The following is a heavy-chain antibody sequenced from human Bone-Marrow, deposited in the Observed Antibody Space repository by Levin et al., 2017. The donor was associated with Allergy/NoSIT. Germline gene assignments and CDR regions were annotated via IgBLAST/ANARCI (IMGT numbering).Heavy chain of an antibody. CDR3: ARSPSTPGEPDY. Sequence: SGPTLVKPTQTLTLTCTFSGFSLSTSGMRVSWIRQPPGKALEWLARIDWDDDKFYSTSLKTRLTISKDTSKNQVVLTMTNMDPVDTATYYCARSPSTPGEPDYWGQGTLVTVSS. V-gene: IGHV2-70*04. CDR2: IDWDDDK. J-gene: IGHJ4*02. CDR1: GFSLSTSGMR. D-gene: IGHD1-14*01.